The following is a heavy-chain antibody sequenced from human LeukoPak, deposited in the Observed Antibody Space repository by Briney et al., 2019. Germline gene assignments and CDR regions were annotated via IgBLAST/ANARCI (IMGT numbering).Heavy chain of an antibody. CDR1: GFTFSSYW. D-gene: IGHD3-22*01. CDR2: IKQDGSEK. V-gene: IGHV3-7*01. CDR3: ARLGDYYDSSGYHWL. Sequence: AGGSLRLSCAASGFTFSSYWMSWVRQVPGKGLEWVANIKQDGSEKYYVESVKGRFTISRDNAKNSLYLQMNSLRAEDTAVYYCARLGDYYDSSGYHWLWGQGTLVTVSS. J-gene: IGHJ4*02.